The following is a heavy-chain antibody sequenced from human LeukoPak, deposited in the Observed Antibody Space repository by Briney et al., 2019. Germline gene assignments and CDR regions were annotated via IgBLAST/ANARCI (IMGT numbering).Heavy chain of an antibody. J-gene: IGHJ4*02. CDR1: GGSISSYY. Sequence: PSETLSLTCTVSGGSISSYYWSWIRQPPGKGLEWIGYIYYSGSTNYNPSLKSRVTISVGTSKNQFSLKLSSVTAADTAVYYCARAKGTDVWSGYYTDWGQGTLVTVSS. D-gene: IGHD3-3*01. V-gene: IGHV4-59*08. CDR3: ARAKGTDVWSGYYTD. CDR2: IYYSGST.